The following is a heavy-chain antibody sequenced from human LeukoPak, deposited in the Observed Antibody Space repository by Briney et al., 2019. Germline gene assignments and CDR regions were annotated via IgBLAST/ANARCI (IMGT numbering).Heavy chain of an antibody. J-gene: IGHJ6*04. CDR1: GFTFSSYS. D-gene: IGHD3-10*01. CDR3: ARDSPLKVRGVIDV. CDR2: ISSSSSTI. V-gene: IGHV3-48*04. Sequence: GGSLRLSCAASGFTFSSYSMNWVRQAPGKGLEWVSYISSSSSTIYYADSVKGRFTISRDNAKNSLYLQMNSLRAEDTAVYYCARDSPLKVRGVIDVWGKGTTVTVSS.